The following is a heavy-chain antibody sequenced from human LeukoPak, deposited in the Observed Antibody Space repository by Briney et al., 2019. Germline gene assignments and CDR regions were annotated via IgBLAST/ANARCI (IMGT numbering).Heavy chain of an antibody. Sequence: GASVKVSCKASGGTFSSYANSWVRQAPGQGLEWMGRIIPILGIANYAQKFQGRVTITADKSTSTAYMELSSLRSEDTAVYYCARVGSPYESSWYRYPSDYWGQGTLVTVSS. CDR3: ARVGSPYESSWYRYPSDY. D-gene: IGHD6-13*01. CDR2: IIPILGIA. V-gene: IGHV1-69*04. J-gene: IGHJ4*02. CDR1: GGTFSSYA.